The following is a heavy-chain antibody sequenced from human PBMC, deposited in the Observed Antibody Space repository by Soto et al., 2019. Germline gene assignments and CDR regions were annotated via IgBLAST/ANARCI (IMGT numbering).Heavy chain of an antibody. D-gene: IGHD3-10*01. CDR1: GFTFSSYG. CDR2: IWYDGSNK. V-gene: IGHV3-33*01. J-gene: IGHJ6*02. Sequence: GGSLRLSCAASGFTFSSYGMHWVRQAPGKGLEWVAVIWYDGSNKYYADSVKGRFTISRDNSKNTLYLQMNSLRAEDTAVYYCARGDLWYYYYYGMDVWGQGTTVTVSS. CDR3: ARGDLWYYYYYGMDV.